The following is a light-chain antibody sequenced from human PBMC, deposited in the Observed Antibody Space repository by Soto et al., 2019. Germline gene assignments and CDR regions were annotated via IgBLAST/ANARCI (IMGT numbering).Light chain of an antibody. J-gene: IGKJ4*01. CDR1: QGIGDT. V-gene: IGKV3-15*01. CDR2: DTS. Sequence: EVVMTQCQGTLSVSPVECVTIYCRASQGIGDTLAWYQHKPGQTPRLLIYDTSTRATGVPARFSGSRSGPEFTLTINSLQSEDFAIYYCQPYNNWPLTFGGGTKVDIK. CDR3: QPYNNWPLT.